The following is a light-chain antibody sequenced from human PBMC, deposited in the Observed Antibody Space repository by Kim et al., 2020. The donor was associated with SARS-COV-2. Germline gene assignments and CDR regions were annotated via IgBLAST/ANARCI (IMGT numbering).Light chain of an antibody. CDR2: KAS. CDR3: QQYNSYSTT. J-gene: IGKJ2*01. V-gene: IGKV1-5*03. Sequence: YASVGDRVTITCRASQSISSWLAWYQQKPGKAPKLLIYKASSLESGVPSRFSGSGSGTEFTLTISSLQPDDFATYYCQQYNSYSTTFGQGTKLEI. CDR1: QSISSW.